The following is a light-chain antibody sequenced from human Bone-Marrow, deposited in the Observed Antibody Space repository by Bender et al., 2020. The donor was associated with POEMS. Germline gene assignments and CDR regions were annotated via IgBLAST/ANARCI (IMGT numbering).Light chain of an antibody. CDR1: SGHSNYA. Sequence: QLVLTQSPSASASLGASVKLTCTLSSGHSNYAIAWHQQQPQKGPRYLMKFNSDGSHYKGDGIPDRFSGSSSGAERYLTISSLQSDDEADYYCQTWGTGIVVFGGGTKLTVL. CDR3: QTWGTGIVV. CDR2: FNSDGSH. J-gene: IGLJ3*02. V-gene: IGLV4-69*01.